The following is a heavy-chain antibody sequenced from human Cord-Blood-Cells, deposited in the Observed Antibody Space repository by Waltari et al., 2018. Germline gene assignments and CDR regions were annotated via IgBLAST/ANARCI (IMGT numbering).Heavy chain of an antibody. J-gene: IGHJ3*02. CDR2: INPNSGGT. D-gene: IGHD6-6*01. V-gene: IGHV1-2*02. Sequence: QVQLVQSGAEVKKPGASVKVSCKASGYTFTGYYMHWVRQAPGQGLEWMGWINPNSGGTNYAQKFQGRVTMTRDTSISTAYMELSRLRSDDTAVYYCARDGSSSGGDDAFDIWGQGTMVTVSS. CDR3: ARDGSSSGGDDAFDI. CDR1: GYTFTGYY.